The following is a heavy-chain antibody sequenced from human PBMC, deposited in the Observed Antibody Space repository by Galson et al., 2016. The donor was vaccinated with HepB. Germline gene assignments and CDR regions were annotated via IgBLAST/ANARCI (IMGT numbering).Heavy chain of an antibody. J-gene: IGHJ4*02. V-gene: IGHV3-30*18. Sequence: SLRLSCAASGFGFRSYGMHWVRQAPGKGLEWVAGISYDGTNTYYADPVKGRFTISRDNSKNTLYLQMNSLRAEDTAVYSCAKDAILGCGRDCYVDYWGQGTLVTVSS. CDR2: ISYDGTNT. CDR3: AKDAILGCGRDCYVDY. D-gene: IGHD2-21*02. CDR1: GFGFRSYG.